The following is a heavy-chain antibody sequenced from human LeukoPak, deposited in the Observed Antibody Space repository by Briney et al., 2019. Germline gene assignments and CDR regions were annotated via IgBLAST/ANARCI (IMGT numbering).Heavy chain of an antibody. CDR3: AKYFDI. CDR1: GFTFDDYG. J-gene: IGHJ3*02. V-gene: IGHV3-53*01. Sequence: HPGVSLRLSCAASGFTFDDYGMSWVRQARGKGLEWVSVIYSGGSTYYADSVKGRFTISRDNSKNTLYLQMNSLRAEDTAVYYCAKYFDIWGQGTMVTVSS. CDR2: IYSGGST.